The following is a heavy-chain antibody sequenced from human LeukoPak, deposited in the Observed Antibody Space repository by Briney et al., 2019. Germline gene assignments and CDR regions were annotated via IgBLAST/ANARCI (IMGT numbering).Heavy chain of an antibody. CDR3: ARANKRYSSSWYREFFDY. CDR2: INHSGST. J-gene: IGHJ4*02. Sequence: PSETLSLTCAVYGGSFSGHYWSWIRQPPGKGLEWIGEINHSGSTNYNPSLKSRVTISVDTSKNQFSLKLSSVTAADTAVYYCARANKRYSSSWYREFFDYWGQGTLVTVSS. D-gene: IGHD6-13*01. CDR1: GGSFSGHY. V-gene: IGHV4-34*01.